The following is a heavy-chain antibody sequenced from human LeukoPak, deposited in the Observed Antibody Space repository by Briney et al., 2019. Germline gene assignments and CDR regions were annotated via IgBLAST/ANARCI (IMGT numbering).Heavy chain of an antibody. V-gene: IGHV1-69*13. J-gene: IGHJ4*02. CDR1: GGTFSSYA. CDR3: ARLGYGDYYLGY. D-gene: IGHD4-17*01. Sequence: VASVKVSFKASGGTFSSYAISWVRQAPGQGLEWMGGIIPIFGTANYAQKFQGRVTITADESTSTVYMELSSLRSDDTAVYFCARLGYGDYYLGYWGQGTLVTVSS. CDR2: IIPIFGTA.